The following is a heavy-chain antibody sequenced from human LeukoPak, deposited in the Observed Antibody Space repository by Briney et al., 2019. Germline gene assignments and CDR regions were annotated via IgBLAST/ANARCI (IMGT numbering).Heavy chain of an antibody. J-gene: IGHJ4*02. Sequence: GGSLRLSCAASGFTFSSYAMSWVRQAPGKGLEWVSAISGSGGSTYYADSVKGRFTISRDNSKNTLYLQMNSLRAEDTAVYYCARDQDSSGYPTKFDYWGQGTLVTVSS. CDR2: ISGSGGST. CDR1: GFTFSSYA. V-gene: IGHV3-23*01. D-gene: IGHD6-19*01. CDR3: ARDQDSSGYPTKFDY.